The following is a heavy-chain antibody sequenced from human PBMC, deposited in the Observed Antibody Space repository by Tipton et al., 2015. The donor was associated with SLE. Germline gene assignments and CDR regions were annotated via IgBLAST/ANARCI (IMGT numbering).Heavy chain of an antibody. V-gene: IGHV3-30*02. CDR1: GFTFSSYG. CDR2: IRYDGSNK. Sequence: SLRLSCAASGFTFSSYGMHWVRQAPGKGLEWVAFIRYDGSNKYYADSVKGRFTISRDNSKNTLYLQMNSLRAEDTAVYYCAKASRAGSSWYTFDYWGQGTLVTVSS. J-gene: IGHJ4*02. CDR3: AKASRAGSSWYTFDY. D-gene: IGHD6-13*01.